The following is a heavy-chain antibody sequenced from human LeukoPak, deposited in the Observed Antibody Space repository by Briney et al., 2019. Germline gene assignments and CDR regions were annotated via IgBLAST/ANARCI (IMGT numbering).Heavy chain of an antibody. CDR2: IYYSGYT. Sequence: SETLSLACTVSGGSISSYYWSWIRQPPGKGLEWIGYIYYSGYTNYNPSLKSRVTISVDTSKNQFSLKLSSVTAADTAVYYCARTTMVRGTYYMDVWGKGTTVTISS. CDR1: GGSISSYY. D-gene: IGHD3-10*01. J-gene: IGHJ6*03. V-gene: IGHV4-59*01. CDR3: ARTTMVRGTYYMDV.